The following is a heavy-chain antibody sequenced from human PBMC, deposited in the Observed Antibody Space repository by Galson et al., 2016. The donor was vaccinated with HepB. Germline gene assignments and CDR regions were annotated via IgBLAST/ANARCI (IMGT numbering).Heavy chain of an antibody. CDR2: IIPMFGTA. J-gene: IGHJ5*02. V-gene: IGHV1-69*13. CDR1: GGTFSSYA. Sequence: SVKVSCKASGGTFSSYAISWVRQAPGQGLEWMGGIIPMFGTANNAQKFQGRVTITADESTSTVNMELSSLTSEDTAVYYCARGAIEYLLPTSNCFDPWGQGTLVIVSS. D-gene: IGHD6-6*01. CDR3: ARGAIEYLLPTSNCFDP.